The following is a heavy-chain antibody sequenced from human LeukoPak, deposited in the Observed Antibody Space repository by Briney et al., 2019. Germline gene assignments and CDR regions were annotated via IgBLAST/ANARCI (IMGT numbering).Heavy chain of an antibody. CDR3: ARGGSGTYYHY. J-gene: IGHJ4*02. V-gene: IGHV4-59*01. D-gene: IGHD1-26*01. Sequence: SETLSLTCTVSGGSITSYHYSWIRQPPGKGLEWIGYIYYSGSTNYNPSLKSRVTISVDTSKNQYSLKLSSVTAADTAVYYCARGGSGTYYHYWGQGTLVTVSS. CDR1: GGSITSYH. CDR2: IYYSGST.